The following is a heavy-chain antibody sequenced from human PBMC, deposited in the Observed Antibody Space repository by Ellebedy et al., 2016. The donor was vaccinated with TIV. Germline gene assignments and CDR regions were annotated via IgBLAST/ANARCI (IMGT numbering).Heavy chain of an antibody. CDR2: IYYSGST. CDR3: AGGSYFAGWFDP. Sequence: SETLSLTCTVSGGSISSYYWSWIRQPPGKGLEWIGYIYYSGSTNYNPSLKSRVTISVDTSKNQFSLKLSSVTAADTAVYYCAGGSYFAGWFDPWGQGTLVTVSS. V-gene: IGHV4-59*01. J-gene: IGHJ5*02. CDR1: GGSISSYY. D-gene: IGHD1-26*01.